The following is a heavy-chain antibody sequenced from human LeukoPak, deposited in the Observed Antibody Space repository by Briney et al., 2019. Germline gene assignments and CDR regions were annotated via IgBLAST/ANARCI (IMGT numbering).Heavy chain of an antibody. CDR3: ARARTDLEFGDLAYALEI. CDR1: GYTFSSYD. CDR2: MNPNSGNT. V-gene: IGHV1-8*01. Sequence: GASVKASCKASGYTFSSYDINWVRQAAGQGLEWMGWMNPNSGNTGYAEKLEGRVSMTRNNPISTAYMELSGLRPEDTAVYYCARARTDLEFGDLAYALEIWGQGTMVTVSS. J-gene: IGHJ3*02. D-gene: IGHD3-16*01.